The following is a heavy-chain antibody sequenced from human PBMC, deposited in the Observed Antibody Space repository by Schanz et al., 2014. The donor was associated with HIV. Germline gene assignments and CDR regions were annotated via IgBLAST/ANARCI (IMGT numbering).Heavy chain of an antibody. J-gene: IGHJ4*02. CDR1: GGIFSYHA. V-gene: IGHV1-8*02. CDR2: MNPNSGNT. Sequence: QVQLVQSGAEVKKPGSSVKVSCKASGGIFSYHAINWVRQATGQGLEWMGWMNPNSGNTGYAQKFQGRVTMTRNTSISTAYMELSSLRSEDTAVYYCASLVGATGLELDYWGQGTLVTVSS. CDR3: ASLVGATGLELDY. D-gene: IGHD1-26*01.